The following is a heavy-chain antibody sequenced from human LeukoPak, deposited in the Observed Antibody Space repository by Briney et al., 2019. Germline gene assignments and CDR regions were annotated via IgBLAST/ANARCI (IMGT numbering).Heavy chain of an antibody. Sequence: SVKVSCRASGYTFTDYYIHWVRQAPGQGLEWMGGIIPIFGTANYAQKFQGRVTITADESTSTAYMELSSLRSEDTAVYYCARDPVTGELDYWGQGTLVTVSS. CDR1: GYTFTDYY. J-gene: IGHJ4*02. D-gene: IGHD1-14*01. V-gene: IGHV1-69*13. CDR3: ARDPVTGELDY. CDR2: IIPIFGTA.